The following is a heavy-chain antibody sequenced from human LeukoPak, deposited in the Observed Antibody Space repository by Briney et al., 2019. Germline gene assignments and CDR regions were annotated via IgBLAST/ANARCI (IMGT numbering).Heavy chain of an antibody. V-gene: IGHV4-39*01. CDR2: IYSSGST. D-gene: IGHD1-26*01. CDR3: ARQSSPYP. J-gene: IGHJ4*01. CDR1: GDSINKTVYY. Sequence: PSETRSLTCTVSGDSINKTVYYWGWIRQPPGKGLEWIGSIYSSGSTHYSPSLKSRVTMSVDTSKNHFSLKLTSVTAADTAVYYCARQSSPYPWGQGTLVTVSS.